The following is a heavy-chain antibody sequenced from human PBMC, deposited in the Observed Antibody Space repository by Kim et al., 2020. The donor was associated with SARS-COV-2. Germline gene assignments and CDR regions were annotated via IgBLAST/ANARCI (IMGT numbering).Heavy chain of an antibody. Sequence: LSLTCAASGFTFSASAIHWVRQASGKGLEWVGRIKTKPNTYATAYAASVEGRFTISRDDSESTAYLQMESLKTEDTAVYYCARRGETDGDYGIDYWGQGAQVTVSS. J-gene: IGHJ4*02. CDR2: IKTKPNTYAT. CDR1: GFTFSASA. V-gene: IGHV3-73*01. CDR3: ARRGETDGDYGIDY. D-gene: IGHD4-17*01.